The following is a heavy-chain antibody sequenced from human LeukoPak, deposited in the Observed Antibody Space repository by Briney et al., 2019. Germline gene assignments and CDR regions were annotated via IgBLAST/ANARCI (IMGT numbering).Heavy chain of an antibody. V-gene: IGHV3-23*01. J-gene: IGHJ3*02. CDR1: GFTFSSYA. Sequence: QPGGSLRLSCAASGFTFSSYAMSWVRQAPGKGLEWVSTISGSGDNTYYADSVKGRFTISRDNAKNTVYLQMNSLRAEDTAVYYCAKLGGYNLNGFDAFDIWGQGTMVTVSS. CDR3: AKLGGYNLNGFDAFDI. D-gene: IGHD5-24*01. CDR2: ISGSGDNT.